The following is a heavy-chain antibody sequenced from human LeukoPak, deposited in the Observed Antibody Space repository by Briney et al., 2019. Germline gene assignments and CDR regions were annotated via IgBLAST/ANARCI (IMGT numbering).Heavy chain of an antibody. CDR1: GFTFSDYY. CDR3: AREMTQLVFYYYYMDV. CDR2: ISSSGSTI. V-gene: IGHV3-11*04. Sequence: AGGSLRLSCAASGFTFSDYYMSWIRQAPGKGLEWVSYISSSGSTIYYADSVKGRFTISRDNAKNSLYLQMNSLRAEDTAVYYCAREMTQLVFYYYYMDVWGKGTTVTVSS. J-gene: IGHJ6*03. D-gene: IGHD6-6*01.